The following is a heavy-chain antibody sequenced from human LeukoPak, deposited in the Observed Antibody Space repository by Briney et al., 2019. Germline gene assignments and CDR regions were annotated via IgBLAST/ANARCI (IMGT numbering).Heavy chain of an antibody. CDR3: ARDGSSSVYFDY. V-gene: IGHV3-20*04. D-gene: IGHD6-13*01. CDR2: INWNGGST. J-gene: IGHJ4*02. Sequence: PGGSLRLSCAASGFTFDDYAMHWVRQAPGKGLEWVSGINWNGGSTGYADSVKGRFTISRDNAKNSLYLQMNSLRAEDTALYYCARDGSSSVYFDYWGQGTLVTVSS. CDR1: GFTFDDYA.